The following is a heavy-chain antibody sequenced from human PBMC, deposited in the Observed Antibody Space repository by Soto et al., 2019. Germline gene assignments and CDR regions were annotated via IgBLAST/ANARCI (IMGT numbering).Heavy chain of an antibody. D-gene: IGHD6-19*01. Sequence: PGGSLRLSCAASGCTFSSYGMHWVRQAPGKGLEWVSVIWYDGSNKYYADSVKGRFTISRDNSKNTLYLQMNSLRAEDTAVYYCAKRVADYYYMDVWGKGTTVTVSS. CDR3: AKRVADYYYMDV. V-gene: IGHV3-33*06. J-gene: IGHJ6*03. CDR1: GCTFSSYG. CDR2: IWYDGSNK.